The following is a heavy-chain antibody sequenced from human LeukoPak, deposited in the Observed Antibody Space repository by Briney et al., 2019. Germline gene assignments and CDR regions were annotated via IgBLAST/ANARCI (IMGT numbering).Heavy chain of an antibody. CDR3: ARGQLADSY. Sequence: GGSLRLSCAASGFTFSSYEMNWVRQAPGKGLEWVSYISSSGSTIYYADSVKGRLTISRDNAKNSVFLQMDSLRVEDTALYYCARGQLADSYWGQGALVTVSS. CDR2: ISSSGSTI. D-gene: IGHD3-22*01. V-gene: IGHV3-48*03. CDR1: GFTFSSYE. J-gene: IGHJ4*02.